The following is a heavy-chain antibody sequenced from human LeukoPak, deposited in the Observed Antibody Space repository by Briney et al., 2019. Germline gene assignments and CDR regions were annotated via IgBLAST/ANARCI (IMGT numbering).Heavy chain of an antibody. V-gene: IGHV4-39*07. CDR1: GGSISSSSYY. J-gene: IGHJ4*02. D-gene: IGHD5-18*01. CDR3: ARGGRGGYSYGFSFDY. CDR2: IYYSGST. Sequence: SETLSLNCIVSGGSISSSSYYWGWIRQPPGKGLQWIGSIYYSGSTYYNPSLKSRVTISVDTSKNQFSLKMKSVTTADTAIYYCARGGRGGYSYGFSFDYWGQGALVTVSS.